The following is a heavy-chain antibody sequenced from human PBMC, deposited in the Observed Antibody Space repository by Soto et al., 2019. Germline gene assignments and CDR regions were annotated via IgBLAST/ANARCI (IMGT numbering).Heavy chain of an antibody. CDR2: ISYDGSNK. Sequence: GGSLRLSCAASGFTFSSYAMHWVRQAPGKGLEWVAVISYDGSNKYYADSVKGRFTISRDNSKNTLYLQMNSLRAEDTAVYYCARGLNGLELLTPTYYYYGMDVWGQGTTVTVSS. D-gene: IGHD1-7*01. CDR3: ARGLNGLELLTPTYYYYGMDV. J-gene: IGHJ6*02. CDR1: GFTFSSYA. V-gene: IGHV3-30-3*01.